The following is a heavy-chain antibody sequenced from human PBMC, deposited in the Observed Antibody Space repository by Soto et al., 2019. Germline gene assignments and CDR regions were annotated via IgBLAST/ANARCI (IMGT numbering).Heavy chain of an antibody. CDR3: ARGGPTDFDY. D-gene: IGHD1-26*01. J-gene: IGHJ4*02. V-gene: IGHV3-66*01. Sequence: PGGSLRLSCAASGFPVTSDHMSWVRQPPGKGLEWVSLIYSGGNTNYPDSVKGRFTISRDNSRNTMHLQMNSLRAEDTAVYYCARGGPTDFDYWGQGTLVSVSS. CDR2: IYSGGNT. CDR1: GFPVTSDH.